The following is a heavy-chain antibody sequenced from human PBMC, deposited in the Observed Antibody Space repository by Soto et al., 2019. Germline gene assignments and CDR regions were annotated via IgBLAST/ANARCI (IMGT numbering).Heavy chain of an antibody. CDR2: ISGSGGST. J-gene: IGHJ4*02. Sequence: EVQLLESGGGLVQPGGSLGLSCAASGFPFSSYAMTWVRQAPGKGLEWVSLISGSGGSTYYADSVKGRFTISRDNAKNSLYLQMNSLRAEDTAVYYCARDRELGATTACDYWGQGTLVTVSS. CDR3: ARDRELGATTACDY. V-gene: IGHV3-23*01. D-gene: IGHD1-26*01. CDR1: GFPFSSYA.